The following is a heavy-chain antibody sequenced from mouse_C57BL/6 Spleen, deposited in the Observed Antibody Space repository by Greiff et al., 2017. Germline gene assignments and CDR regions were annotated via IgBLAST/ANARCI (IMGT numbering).Heavy chain of an antibody. CDR3: ARGNYGSSPFAY. J-gene: IGHJ3*01. Sequence: EVQLVESGGGLVKPGGSLKLSCAASGFTFSSYTMSWVRQTPEKRLEWVATISGGGGNTYYPDSVKGRFTISRDNAKNTLYLQMSSLRSEDTALYYCARGNYGSSPFAYWGQGTLVTVSA. CDR2: ISGGGGNT. D-gene: IGHD1-1*01. V-gene: IGHV5-9*01. CDR1: GFTFSSYT.